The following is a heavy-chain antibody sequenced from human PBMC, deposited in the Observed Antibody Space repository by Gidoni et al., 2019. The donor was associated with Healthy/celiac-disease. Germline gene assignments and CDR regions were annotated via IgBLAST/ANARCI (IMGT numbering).Heavy chain of an antibody. J-gene: IGHJ6*03. CDR2: INHSGTN. D-gene: IGHD1-26*01. V-gene: IGHV4-34*01. Sequence: QVQLQQLGSELFKPSETLSLTCSVYVGSFRCYYCSWIRQPPGKGLEWIGEINHSGTNNYNPSLKIRVTISVDTSKNQFSLKLSSVTAADTAVYYCARGGVKGASYYYYYYMDVWGKGTTVTVSS. CDR1: VGSFRCYY. CDR3: ARGGVKGASYYYYYYMDV.